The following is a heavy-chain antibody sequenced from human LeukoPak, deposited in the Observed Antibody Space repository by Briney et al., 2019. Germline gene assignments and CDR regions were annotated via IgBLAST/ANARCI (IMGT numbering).Heavy chain of an antibody. Sequence: PSETLSLTCTVSGGSISSYYWSWIRQPPGKGLERIGCIYYSGSTNYNPSLKSRVTISVDTSKNQFSLKLSSVTAADTAVYYCARRGGGRVGSGSYWYFDYWGQGTLVTVSS. CDR2: IYYSGST. V-gene: IGHV4-59*08. D-gene: IGHD3-10*01. J-gene: IGHJ4*02. CDR3: ARRGGGRVGSGSYWYFDY. CDR1: GGSISSYY.